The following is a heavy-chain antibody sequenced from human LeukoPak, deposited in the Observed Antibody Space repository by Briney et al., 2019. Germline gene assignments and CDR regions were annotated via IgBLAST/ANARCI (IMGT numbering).Heavy chain of an antibody. J-gene: IGHJ5*02. Sequence: ASVKVSCKASGYTFTSYAMNWVRQAPGQGLEWMGWINTNTGNPTYAQAFTGRFVFSLDTSVSTAYLQISSLKAEDTAVYYCARASSGWQGSWFDPWGQGTLVTVSS. V-gene: IGHV7-4-1*02. CDR3: ARASSGWQGSWFDP. CDR2: INTNTGNP. CDR1: GYTFTSYA. D-gene: IGHD6-19*01.